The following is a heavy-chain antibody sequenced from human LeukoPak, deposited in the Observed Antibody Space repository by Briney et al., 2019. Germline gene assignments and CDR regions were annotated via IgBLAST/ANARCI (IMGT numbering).Heavy chain of an antibody. D-gene: IGHD3-16*01. CDR1: GGSISSYY. V-gene: IGHV4-59*01. CDR2: IDYSGSA. Sequence: SETLSLTCTVSGGSISSYYWSWIRRPPGRGRGWIGFIDYSGSANYSPSLKTRITMSIDTSKNQFSLKLSSVTAADTAVYYCARDQAGAGGAFDIWGQGTMVTVSS. CDR3: ARDQAGAGGAFDI. J-gene: IGHJ3*02.